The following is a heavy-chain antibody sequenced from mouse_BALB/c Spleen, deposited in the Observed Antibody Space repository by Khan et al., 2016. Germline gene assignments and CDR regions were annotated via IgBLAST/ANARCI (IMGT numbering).Heavy chain of an antibody. V-gene: IGHV5-6-3*01. D-gene: IGHD2-14*01. CDR1: GSTFSTYG. CDR2: INSNGGST. J-gene: IGHJ2*01. Sequence: EVELVESGGGLVQPGGSLKLSCAASGSTFSTYGMSWVRQTPDKRLELVALINSNGGSTYYPDSVNGRFTISRDNAKNTLYLQMSSLKSEDTAMRYCARENYRYYFDYWGEGTTLTVSS. CDR3: ARENYRYYFDY.